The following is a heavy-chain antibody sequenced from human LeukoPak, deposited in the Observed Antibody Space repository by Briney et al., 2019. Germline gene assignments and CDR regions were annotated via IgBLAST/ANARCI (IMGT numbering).Heavy chain of an antibody. Sequence: PSETLSLTCTVSGGSISSGSYYWSWIRQPAGKGLEWIGRIYTSRSTNYNPSPKSRVPITVDTSKNQFSLKLRSVTAADTAVYYCARYLIAVPGGDSYYDYYMDVWGKGTTVTISS. CDR1: GGSISSGSYY. J-gene: IGHJ6*03. V-gene: IGHV4-61*02. D-gene: IGHD6-19*01. CDR2: IYTSRST. CDR3: ARYLIAVPGGDSYYDYYMDV.